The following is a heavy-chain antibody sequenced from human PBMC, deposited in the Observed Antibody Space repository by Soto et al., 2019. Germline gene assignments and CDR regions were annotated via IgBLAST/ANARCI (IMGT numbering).Heavy chain of an antibody. D-gene: IGHD3-16*01. CDR1: GGSFSGYY. J-gene: IGHJ4*02. V-gene: IGHV4-34*01. Sequence: QVQIQQWGAGLLKPSETLSLTCVVYGGSFSGYYWSWIRQSPGRGLEWIGEINHSGNSNYNPSLKSRITMSVDTPKNQFSLELSSVTAADKALYYCARRKTFSPYYFDYWGQGTLVTVSS. CDR3: ARRKTFSPYYFDY. CDR2: INHSGNS.